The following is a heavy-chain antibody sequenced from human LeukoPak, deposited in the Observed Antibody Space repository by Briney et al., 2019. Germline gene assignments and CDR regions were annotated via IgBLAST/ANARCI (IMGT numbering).Heavy chain of an antibody. D-gene: IGHD3-9*01. V-gene: IGHV1-18*01. CDR2: ISAYNGNT. J-gene: IGHJ6*02. Sequence: ASVKVSCKASGYTFTSYGISWVRQAPGQGLEWMGWISAYNGNTNYAQKLQGRVTMTTDTSTSTAYMELRSLRSDDTAVYYCARDRDGLRYFDWLLSPYYYYGMDVWGQGTTVTVSS. CDR1: GYTFTSYG. CDR3: ARDRDGLRYFDWLLSPYYYYGMDV.